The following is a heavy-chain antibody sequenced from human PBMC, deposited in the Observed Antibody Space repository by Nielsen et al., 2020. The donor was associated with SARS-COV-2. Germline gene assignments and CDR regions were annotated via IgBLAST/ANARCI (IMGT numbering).Heavy chain of an antibody. Sequence: SETLSLTCAVYGGSFSGYYWSWIRQPPGKGLEWIGEINHSGSTNYNPSLKSRVTISVDTSKNQFSLTLSSVTAADTAVYYCARSGELGYYFDYWGQGTLVTVSS. V-gene: IGHV4-34*01. D-gene: IGHD3-10*01. CDR2: INHSGST. CDR3: ARSGELGYYFDY. J-gene: IGHJ4*02. CDR1: GGSFSGYY.